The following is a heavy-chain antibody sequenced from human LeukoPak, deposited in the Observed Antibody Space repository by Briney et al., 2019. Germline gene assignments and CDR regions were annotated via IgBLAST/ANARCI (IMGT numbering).Heavy chain of an antibody. CDR3: ARDVFPGLRLMSRYYFDY. CDR1: GYTFTSYY. J-gene: IGHJ4*02. D-gene: IGHD2-21*01. V-gene: IGHV1-46*01. Sequence: ASVKVSCKASGYTFTSYYMHWVRQAPGQGLEWMGIINPSGGSTSYAQKFQGRVTMTRDTSTSTVYMELSSLRSEDTAVYYCARDVFPGLRLMSRYYFDYWGQGTLVTVSS. CDR2: INPSGGST.